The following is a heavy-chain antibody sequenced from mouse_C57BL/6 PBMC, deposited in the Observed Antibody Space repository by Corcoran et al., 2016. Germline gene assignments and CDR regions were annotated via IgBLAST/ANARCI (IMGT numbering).Heavy chain of an antibody. CDR3: AHNPWFAY. J-gene: IGHJ3*01. CDR1: GYTFTDYY. V-gene: IGHV1-26*01. CDR2: INPNNGGT. Sequence: EVQLQQSGPELVKPGASVKISCKASGYTFTDYYMNWVKQSHGKSLEWIGDINPNNGGTSYNQKFKGKATLTVDKSSSTAYMELRSLTSEDSAVYYCAHNPWFAYWGQGTLVTVSA. D-gene: IGHD1-3*01.